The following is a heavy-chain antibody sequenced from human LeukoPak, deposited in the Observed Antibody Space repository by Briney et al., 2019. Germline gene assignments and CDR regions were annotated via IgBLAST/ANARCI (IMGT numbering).Heavy chain of an antibody. Sequence: GGSLRLSCAASGFTFSTYAMSWVRQAPGKALEWVSFVRGSGDGTDYADSVKGRFTVSRDNSKNTLYLQMNSLRVEDMAVYYCARDIADSSGYGAFDIWGQGTMVTVSS. D-gene: IGHD3-22*01. CDR3: ARDIADSSGYGAFDI. CDR2: VRGSGDGT. V-gene: IGHV3-23*01. J-gene: IGHJ3*02. CDR1: GFTFSTYA.